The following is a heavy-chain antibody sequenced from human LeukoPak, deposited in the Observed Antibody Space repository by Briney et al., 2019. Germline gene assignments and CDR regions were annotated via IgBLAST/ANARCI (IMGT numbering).Heavy chain of an antibody. V-gene: IGHV4-34*01. CDR1: GGSFSGYY. CDR2: INHRGST. CDR3: ARGYGGKLNWFDP. J-gene: IGHJ5*02. D-gene: IGHD4-23*01. Sequence: SETLSLTCAVYGGSFSGYYWSWIRQPPGKGLEWIGEINHRGSTNYNPSLKSRVTISVDTSKNQFSLKLSSVTAADTAVYYCARGYGGKLNWFDPWGQGTLVTVSS.